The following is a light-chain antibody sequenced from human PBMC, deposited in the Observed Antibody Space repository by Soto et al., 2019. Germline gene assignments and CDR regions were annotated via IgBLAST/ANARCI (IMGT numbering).Light chain of an antibody. CDR1: QSISNW. CDR3: QQYNDNWT. CDR2: KAS. Sequence: DIQMTQSPSTLSASVGDRVTITCRASQSISNWLAWYQQKPGKAPKLLIYKASSLESGVPSRFSGSGSGTEFTLAISSLQPDDSATYYCQQYNDNWTFGQGTKVEIK. V-gene: IGKV1-5*03. J-gene: IGKJ1*01.